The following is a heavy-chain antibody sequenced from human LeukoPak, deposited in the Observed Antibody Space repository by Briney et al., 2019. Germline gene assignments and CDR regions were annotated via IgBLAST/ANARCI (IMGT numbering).Heavy chain of an antibody. V-gene: IGHV4-61*02. Sequence: PSETLSLTCTVSGGSISSGSYYWSWIRQPAGKGLEWIGRIYTSGSTNYNPSLKSRVTISVDTSKNQFSLKLSSVTAADTAVYYCARSLGSTFGGVISSSPVFDYWGQGTLVTVSS. CDR1: GGSISSGSYY. D-gene: IGHD3-16*02. J-gene: IGHJ4*02. CDR2: IYTSGST. CDR3: ARSLGSTFGGVISSSPVFDY.